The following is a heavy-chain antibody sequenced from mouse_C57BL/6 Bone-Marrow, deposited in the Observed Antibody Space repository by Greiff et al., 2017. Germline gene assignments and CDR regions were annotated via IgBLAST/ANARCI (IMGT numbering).Heavy chain of an antibody. Sequence: VQLQESGAELVKPGASVKISCKASGYAFSSYWMNWVKQRPGKGLEWIGQLYPGDGDTNYNGKFKGKATLTADKSSSTAYMQLSSLTSEDSAVYFCARGDYYGSSPDYWGQGTTLTVSS. V-gene: IGHV1-80*01. D-gene: IGHD1-1*01. CDR1: GYAFSSYW. CDR3: ARGDYYGSSPDY. J-gene: IGHJ2*01. CDR2: LYPGDGDT.